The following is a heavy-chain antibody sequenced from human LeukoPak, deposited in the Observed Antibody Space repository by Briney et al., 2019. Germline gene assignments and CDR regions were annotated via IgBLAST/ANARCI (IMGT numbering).Heavy chain of an antibody. CDR2: ISSSSSSI. D-gene: IGHD4-17*01. J-gene: IGHJ4*02. CDR1: GFTFSSYN. V-gene: IGHV3-21*01. Sequence: GGSLRLTCAASGFTFSSYNMNWVRQAPGKGLEWVSSISSSSSSIFYADSVKGRFTISRDNAKTSLYPQMNSLRAEDTAVYYCASRGDYGEPFAYWGQGTLVTVSS. CDR3: ASRGDYGEPFAY.